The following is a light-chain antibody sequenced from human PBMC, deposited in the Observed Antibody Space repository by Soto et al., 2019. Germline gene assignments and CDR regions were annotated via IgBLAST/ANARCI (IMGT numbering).Light chain of an antibody. CDR1: NIGSDT. Sequence: SSPLTHPPSVSVAPGETARITCGRNNIGSDTVHWYQQKPGQAPVVVVYDDSERPSGTPERISGSNSGDTATLTIRRVEAGDEADYYCLVWDSIGDNYVFGSGTKVTVL. V-gene: IGLV3-21*02. CDR2: DDS. J-gene: IGLJ1*01. CDR3: LVWDSIGDNYV.